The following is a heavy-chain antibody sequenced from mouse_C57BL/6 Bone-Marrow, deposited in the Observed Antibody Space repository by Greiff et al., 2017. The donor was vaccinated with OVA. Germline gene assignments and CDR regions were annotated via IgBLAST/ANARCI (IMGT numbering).Heavy chain of an antibody. CDR1: GFTFNTYA. D-gene: IGHD3-3*01. V-gene: IGHV10-3*01. Sequence: DAGGGLVQPKGSLKLSCAASGFTFNTYAMHWVRQAPGKGLEWVARIRSKSSNYATYYADSVKDRFTISRDDSQSMLYLQMNNLKTEDTAMYYCVRDGGRGDYFDYWGQGTTLTVSS. CDR2: IRSKSSNYAT. CDR3: VRDGGRGDYFDY. J-gene: IGHJ2*01.